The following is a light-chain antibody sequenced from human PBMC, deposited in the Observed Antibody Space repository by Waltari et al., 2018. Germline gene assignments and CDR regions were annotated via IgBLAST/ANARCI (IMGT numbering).Light chain of an antibody. CDR1: SGSVSTTSY. CDR3: SLYMGSGIWV. Sequence: QTVVTQAPSLSVSPGGTVTLTCALTSGSVSTTSYATWYQQTPGQPPRPLVYKGSSRSSGVPDRFSGSVLGNTAALTITGAQADDESNYYCSLYMGSGIWVFGGGTKLPVL. CDR2: KGS. V-gene: IGLV8-61*01. J-gene: IGLJ3*02.